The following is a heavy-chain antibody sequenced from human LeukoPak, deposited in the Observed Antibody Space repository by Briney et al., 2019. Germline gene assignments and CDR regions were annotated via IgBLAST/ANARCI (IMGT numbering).Heavy chain of an antibody. V-gene: IGHV1-3*01. CDR2: INAGNGNT. Sequence: GASVKVSCKASGYIFTCYAMHWVRQAPGQRLEWMGWINAGNGNTKYSQKFQGRVTITRDTSASTAYMELSSLRSEDTAVYYCARVRGSYYEADYWGQGTLVTVSS. CDR1: GYIFTCYA. D-gene: IGHD1-26*01. CDR3: ARVRGSYYEADY. J-gene: IGHJ4*02.